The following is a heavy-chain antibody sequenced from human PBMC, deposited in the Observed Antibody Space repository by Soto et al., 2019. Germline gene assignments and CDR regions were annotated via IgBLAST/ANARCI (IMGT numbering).Heavy chain of an antibody. Sequence: GGSLRLSCAASGFTFSSYEMNWVRQAPGKGLEWVSYISSSGSTIYYADSVKGRFTISRDNAKNSLYLQMNSLRAEDTAVYYCASTNYDFWSGAYYYYGMDVWGQGTTVTVPS. V-gene: IGHV3-48*03. CDR1: GFTFSSYE. J-gene: IGHJ6*02. D-gene: IGHD3-3*01. CDR3: ASTNYDFWSGAYYYYGMDV. CDR2: ISSSGSTI.